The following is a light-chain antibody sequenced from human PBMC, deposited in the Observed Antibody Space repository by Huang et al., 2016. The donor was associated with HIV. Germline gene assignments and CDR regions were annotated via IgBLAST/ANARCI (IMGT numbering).Light chain of an antibody. J-gene: IGKJ4*01. CDR2: GAS. CDR3: QHYSNWPPLT. Sequence: IILTQSPATLSLSPGEGATLSCRASQSIGTNLAWYQQGPGQAPRLLVYGASTRATGVPVRCSGSGSGTQFNLTLSSLQSEDFATYYCQHYSNWPPLTFGGGTKVDI. V-gene: IGKV3-15*01. CDR1: QSIGTN.